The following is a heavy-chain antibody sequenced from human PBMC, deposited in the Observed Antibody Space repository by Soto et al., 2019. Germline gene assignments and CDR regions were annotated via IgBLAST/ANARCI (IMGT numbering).Heavy chain of an antibody. CDR1: GFSFSSYS. CDR2: ISSSAIHI. J-gene: IGHJ5*02. V-gene: IGHV3-21*01. Sequence: EVQLVESGGGLVKPGWSLRLSCATSGFSFSSYSMNWIRQAPGKGLEWVSFISSSAIHINYAASVKGRFTISRDNAKKPLYLQMNSLRAEDTAVYYCARGYTGFCSGGTCYWFDPWGQGTLITASP. CDR3: ARGYTGFCSGGTCYWFDP. D-gene: IGHD2-15*01.